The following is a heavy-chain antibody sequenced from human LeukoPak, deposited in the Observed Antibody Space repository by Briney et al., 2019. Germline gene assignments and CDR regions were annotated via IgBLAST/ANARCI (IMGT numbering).Heavy chain of an antibody. CDR1: GFTVSSNY. CDR2: IYSGGST. V-gene: IGHV3-53*01. CDR3: ARDYTGGWNDY. Sequence: GGSLRLSCAASGFTVSSNYMSWVRQAPGKGLEWVSVIYSGGSTYYADSVKGRFTISRDNSKNTLYLQMNSLRAEDTAVYYCARDYTGGWNDYWGQGTLVTVSS. J-gene: IGHJ4*02. D-gene: IGHD7-27*01.